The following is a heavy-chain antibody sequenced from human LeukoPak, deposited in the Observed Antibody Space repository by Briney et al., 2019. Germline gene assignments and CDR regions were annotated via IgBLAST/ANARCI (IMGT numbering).Heavy chain of an antibody. Sequence: NSSETLSLTCTVSGVSISSYYWSWIRQPPGKGLEWIGEIYHSGSTNYNPSLKSRVTISVDKSKNQFSLKLSSVTAADTAVYYCARARVGQQLAFDPWGQGTLVTVSS. CDR2: IYHSGST. CDR1: GVSISSYY. V-gene: IGHV4-59*12. CDR3: ARARVGQQLAFDP. D-gene: IGHD6-13*01. J-gene: IGHJ5*02.